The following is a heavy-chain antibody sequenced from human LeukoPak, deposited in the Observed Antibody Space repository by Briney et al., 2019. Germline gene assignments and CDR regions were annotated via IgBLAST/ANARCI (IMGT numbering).Heavy chain of an antibody. J-gene: IGHJ6*02. CDR1: GFTFSTYA. CDR3: AKGQWELPYLDGMDV. D-gene: IGHD1-26*01. CDR2: ISVSGGST. V-gene: IGHV3-23*01. Sequence: GGSLRLSCAASGFTFSTYAMSWVRQAPGKGLEWVSGISVSGGSTYYADSVKGRFTISRDNSKNTLYLQMNSLRAEDTAVYYCAKGQWELPYLDGMDVWGQGTTVTVSS.